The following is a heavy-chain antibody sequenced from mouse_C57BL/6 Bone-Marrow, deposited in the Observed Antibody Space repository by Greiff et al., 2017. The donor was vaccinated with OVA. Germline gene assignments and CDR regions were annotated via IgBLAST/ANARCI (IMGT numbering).Heavy chain of an antibody. CDR2: ISYSGST. V-gene: IGHV3-1*01. CDR3: AREAYYSNPSYWYFDV. Sequence: VQLQQSGPGMVKPSQSLSLTCTVTGYSITSGYDWHWIRHFPGNKLEWMGYISYSGSTNYNPSLKSRISITHDTSKNHFFLKLNSVTTEDTATYYCAREAYYSNPSYWYFDVWGTGTTVTVSS. CDR1: GYSITSGYD. D-gene: IGHD2-5*01. J-gene: IGHJ1*03.